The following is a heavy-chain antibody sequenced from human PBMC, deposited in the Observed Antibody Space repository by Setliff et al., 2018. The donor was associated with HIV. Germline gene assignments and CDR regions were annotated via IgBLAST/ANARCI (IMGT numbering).Heavy chain of an antibody. CDR3: GRATEYYDTSGYPRRTLVDD. J-gene: IGHJ4*02. D-gene: IGHD3-22*01. V-gene: IGHV1-2*02. CDR2: INPKTGGT. CDR1: GYTLTEVS. Sequence: GASVKVSCKVSGYTLTEVSIHWVRQAPGQGLEWMGWINPKTGGTSFAKKFQDRVTMSRDTSISTAYMQLSSLRSDDTAMYYCGRATEYYDTSGYPRRTLVDDWGQGALVTVSS.